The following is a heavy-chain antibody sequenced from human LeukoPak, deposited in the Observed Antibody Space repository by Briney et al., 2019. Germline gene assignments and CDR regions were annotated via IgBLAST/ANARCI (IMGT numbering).Heavy chain of an antibody. CDR3: ATPRWYLQDPFDY. CDR1: GYTLTELS. J-gene: IGHJ4*02. D-gene: IGHD2-15*01. V-gene: IGHV1-24*01. CDR2: FDPEDGET. Sequence: VASVKVSCTVSGYTLTELSMHWVRQAPGKGLEWMGGFDPEDGETIYAQKFQGRVTMTEDTSTDTAYMELSSLRSEDTAVYYCATPRWYLQDPFDYWGQGTLVTVSS.